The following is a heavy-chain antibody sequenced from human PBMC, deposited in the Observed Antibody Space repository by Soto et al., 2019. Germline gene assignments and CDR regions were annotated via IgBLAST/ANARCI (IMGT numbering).Heavy chain of an antibody. CDR3: PHRLAIVATGLYFQH. D-gene: IGHD3-9*01. V-gene: IGHV2-5*02. CDR1: GLSLSTSGVA. CDR2: IYWDDDK. J-gene: IGHJ1*01. Sequence: QITLKESGPTLVKPTQTLTLTCTFSGLSLSTSGVAVGWIRQPPGKALEWLALIYWDDDKRYSPSLKSRLTITKDTSKNQVVLTMTNMDPVDTSTYYCPHRLAIVATGLYFQHGGQGTPVTVSS.